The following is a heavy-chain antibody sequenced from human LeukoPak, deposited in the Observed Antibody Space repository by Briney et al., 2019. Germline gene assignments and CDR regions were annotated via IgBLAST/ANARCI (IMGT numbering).Heavy chain of an antibody. D-gene: IGHD6-19*01. J-gene: IGHJ4*02. CDR3: ARDHRIAVAEYYFDY. V-gene: IGHV1-3*01. CDR2: INAGNGNT. Sequence: ASVKVSCKASGYTFTSYAMHWVRQAPGQRLEWMGWINAGNGNTKYSQKFQGRVTITGDTSASTAYMELSSLRSEDTAVYYCARDHRIAVAEYYFDYWGQGTLVTVSS. CDR1: GYTFTSYA.